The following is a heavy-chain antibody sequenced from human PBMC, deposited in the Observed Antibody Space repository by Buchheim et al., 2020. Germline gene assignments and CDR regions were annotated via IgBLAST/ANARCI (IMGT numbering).Heavy chain of an antibody. CDR3: AKDIYDILTDGGMDV. CDR2: ISYDGSNK. D-gene: IGHD3-9*01. Sequence: QVQLVESGEGVVQPGRSLRLSCAASGFTFSSYGMHWVRQAPGKGLEWVAVISYDGSNKYYADSVKGRFTISRDNSKNTLYLQMNSLRAEDTAVYYCAKDIYDILTDGGMDVWGQGTT. V-gene: IGHV3-30*18. CDR1: GFTFSSYG. J-gene: IGHJ6*02.